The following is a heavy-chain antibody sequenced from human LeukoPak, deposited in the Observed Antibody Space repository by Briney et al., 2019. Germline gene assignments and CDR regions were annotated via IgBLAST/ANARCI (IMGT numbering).Heavy chain of an antibody. D-gene: IGHD6-19*01. Sequence: ASVKVSRKTSGYTFIDYYIHWVRLAPGQGLEWMGRINPNNGGANYAPRFQGRVTMTRDTSIDMAYMELSKLKSDDSAVYYCAREDSGGYGMDVWGQGTTVAVSS. V-gene: IGHV1-2*06. CDR2: INPNNGGA. J-gene: IGHJ6*02. CDR3: AREDSGGYGMDV. CDR1: GYTFIDYY.